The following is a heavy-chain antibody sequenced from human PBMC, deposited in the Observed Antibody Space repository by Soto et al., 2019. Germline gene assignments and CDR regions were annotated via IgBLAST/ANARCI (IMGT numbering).Heavy chain of an antibody. CDR2: IDPSDSYT. D-gene: IGHD6-13*01. J-gene: IGHJ5*02. CDR1: GYSFTSYW. V-gene: IGHV5-10-1*01. CDR3: AVSSSAAGTFLVNNWFDP. Sequence: GESLKISCKGSGYSFTSYWISWVRQMPGKGLEWMGRIDPSDSYTNYSPSFQGHVTISADKSISTAYLQWSSLKASDTAMYYCAVSSSAAGTFLVNNWFDPWGQGTLVTVSS.